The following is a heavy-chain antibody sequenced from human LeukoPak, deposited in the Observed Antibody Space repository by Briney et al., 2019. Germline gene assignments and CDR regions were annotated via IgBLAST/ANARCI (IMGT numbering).Heavy chain of an antibody. Sequence: PSETLSLTCAVYNGSFRGYYWSWIRQSPGNGLEWIGEVKPGGNSNYNPSLRSRVTISLDTSNNHFSLKLRSVTAADTAVYNCARAAGDGGGGFDPWGQGTLVTVSS. V-gene: IGHV4-34*01. CDR3: ARAAGDGGGGFDP. D-gene: IGHD2-15*01. J-gene: IGHJ5*02. CDR1: NGSFRGYY. CDR2: VKPGGNS.